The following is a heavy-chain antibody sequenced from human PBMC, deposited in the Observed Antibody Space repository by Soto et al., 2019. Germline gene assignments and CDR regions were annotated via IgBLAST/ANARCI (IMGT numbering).Heavy chain of an antibody. V-gene: IGHV4-34*01. CDR1: GGSFSGYY. J-gene: IGHJ6*03. Sequence: SETLSLTCAVYGGSFSGYYWSWIRQPPGKGLEWIGEINHSGSTNYNPSLKSRVTISVDTSKNQFSLKLSSVTAADTAVYYCARGITWVVAATRYYYYMDVWGKGTTVTVSS. D-gene: IGHD2-15*01. CDR3: ARGITWVVAATRYYYYMDV. CDR2: INHSGST.